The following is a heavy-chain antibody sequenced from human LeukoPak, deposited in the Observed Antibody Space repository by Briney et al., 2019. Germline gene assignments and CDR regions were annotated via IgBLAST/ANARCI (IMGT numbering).Heavy chain of an antibody. D-gene: IGHD5-18*01. CDR2: INHSGST. Sequence: SETLSLTCAVYGGSFSGYYWSWIRQPPGKGLEWIGEINHSGSTNYNPSLKSRVTISVDTSKNQFSLKLSSVTAADTAVYYRARRFLWLREIWFDPWGQGTLVTVSS. CDR3: ARRFLWLREIWFDP. V-gene: IGHV4-34*01. J-gene: IGHJ5*02. CDR1: GGSFSGYY.